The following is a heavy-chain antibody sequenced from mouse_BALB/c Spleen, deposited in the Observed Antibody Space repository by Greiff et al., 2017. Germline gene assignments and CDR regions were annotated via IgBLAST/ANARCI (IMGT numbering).Heavy chain of an antibody. CDR3: ARDWDDGYPWFAY. CDR2: ISDGGSYT. CDR1: GFTFSDYY. Sequence: EVNLVESGGGLVKPGGSLKLSCAASGFTFSDYYMYWVRQTPEKRLEWVATISDGGSYTYYPDSVKGRFTISRDNAKNNLYLQMSSLKSEDTAMYYCARDWDDGYPWFAYWGQGTLVTVSA. V-gene: IGHV5-4*02. J-gene: IGHJ3*01. D-gene: IGHD2-3*01.